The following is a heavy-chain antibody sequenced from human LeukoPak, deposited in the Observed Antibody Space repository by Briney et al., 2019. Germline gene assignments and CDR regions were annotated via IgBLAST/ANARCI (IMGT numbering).Heavy chain of an antibody. CDR1: GFTVSSNY. V-gene: IGHV3-53*01. CDR2: IYSGGST. Sequence: PGGSLRLSCAASGFTVSSNYMSWVRQAPGKGLEWVSVIYSGGSTYYADSVKGRFTISRDNSKNTLYLQMNSLRAEDTAVYYCATTVAYYYYYGMDVWGQGTTVTVSS. J-gene: IGHJ6*02. D-gene: IGHD4-23*01. CDR3: ATTVAYYYYYGMDV.